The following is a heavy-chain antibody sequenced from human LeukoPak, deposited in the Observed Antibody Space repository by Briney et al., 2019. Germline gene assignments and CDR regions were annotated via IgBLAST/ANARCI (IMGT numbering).Heavy chain of an antibody. J-gene: IGHJ5*02. Sequence: ASVKVSCEASGYTFTSYYMHLVRQAPGQGLEWIGIINPSGGSTSYAQKFQGRVTMTRDTSTSTVYMELSSLRSEDTAVYYCASGQMVRGVLNWFDPWGQGTLVTVSS. V-gene: IGHV1-46*01. D-gene: IGHD3-10*01. CDR1: GYTFTSYY. CDR2: INPSGGST. CDR3: ASGQMVRGVLNWFDP.